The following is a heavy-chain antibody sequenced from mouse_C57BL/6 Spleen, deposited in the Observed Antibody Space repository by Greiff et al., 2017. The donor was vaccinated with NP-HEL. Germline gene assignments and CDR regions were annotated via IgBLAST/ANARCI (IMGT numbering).Heavy chain of an antibody. V-gene: IGHV2-2*01. CDR1: GFSLTSYG. D-gene: IGHD2-4*01. J-gene: IGHJ4*01. CDR2: IWRGGST. Sequence: QVQLKESGPGLVQPSQSLSITCTVSGFSLTSYGVHWVRQSPGKGLEWLGGIWRGGSTDYNAAFISRLSISKDNSKSQVFFKMNSLQADDTAIYYCARKNDYDEGYYAMDYWGQGTSVTVSS. CDR3: ARKNDYDEGYYAMDY.